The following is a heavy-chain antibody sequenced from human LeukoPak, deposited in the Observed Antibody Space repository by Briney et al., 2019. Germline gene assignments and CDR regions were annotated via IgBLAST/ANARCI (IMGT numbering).Heavy chain of an antibody. V-gene: IGHV4-30-4*01. CDR1: GGSISSGDYY. CDR2: IYYSGST. Sequence: SETLSLTCTVSGGSISSGDYYWSWIRQPPGKGLEWIGYIYYSGSTYYNPSPKSRVTISVDTSKNQFSLKLSSVTAADTAVYYCARALAAAGTDYWGQGTLVTVSS. D-gene: IGHD6-13*01. CDR3: ARALAAAGTDY. J-gene: IGHJ4*02.